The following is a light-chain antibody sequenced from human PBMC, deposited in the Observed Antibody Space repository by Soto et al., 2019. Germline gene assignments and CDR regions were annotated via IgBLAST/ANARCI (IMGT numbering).Light chain of an antibody. Sequence: DIQMTQSPSSVSAYVGDRVTIACRASQDISIHLAWFQQKPGKAPKSLLFAASSLQSGVPSKFSGSGSGTDFTLTIDSLQPEDVATYYCQQYPNYPPSFGQGTKVEIK. V-gene: IGKV1-16*02. CDR1: QDISIH. CDR3: QQYPNYPPS. J-gene: IGKJ1*01. CDR2: AAS.